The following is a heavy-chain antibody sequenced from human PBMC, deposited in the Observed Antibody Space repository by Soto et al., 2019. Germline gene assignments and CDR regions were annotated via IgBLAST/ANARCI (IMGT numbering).Heavy chain of an antibody. CDR1: GGSISSGGYY. CDR3: ARGVLH. CDR2: IYYSGST. V-gene: IGHV4-31*03. J-gene: IGHJ4*02. Sequence: QVQLQESGPGLVKPSQTLSLTCTVSGGSISSGGYYWSWIRQHPGKGLEWIGSIYYSGSTYYNPSPKGRVTKSVDPSKNPVSLEVSSVAAADTGVYYCARGVLHWGQGTLVTVSS. D-gene: IGHD3-16*01.